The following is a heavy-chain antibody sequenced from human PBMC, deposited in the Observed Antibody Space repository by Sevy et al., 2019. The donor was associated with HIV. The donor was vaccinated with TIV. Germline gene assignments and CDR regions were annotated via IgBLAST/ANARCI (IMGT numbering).Heavy chain of an antibody. CDR3: VRADPAQHFDS. CDR2: IDPSAGNA. J-gene: IGHJ4*02. V-gene: IGHV1-46*01. Sequence: ASVKVSCKASADTFTINYMHWVRQAPGQGLEWMGIIDPSAGNASYAQRFQGRVTMTRDTSTSTLYMDLNSLRSEDTAVYYCVRADPAQHFDSWGQGSLVTVSS. CDR1: ADTFTINY.